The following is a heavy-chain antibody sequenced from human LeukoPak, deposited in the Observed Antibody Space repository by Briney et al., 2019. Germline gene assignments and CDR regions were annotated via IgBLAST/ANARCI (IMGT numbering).Heavy chain of an antibody. CDR3: ARLSAMVRGPEDIFYFEY. V-gene: IGHV3-7*01. D-gene: IGHD3-10*01. J-gene: IGHJ4*02. CDR2: IRPDGSEK. CDR1: GFTFSRYE. Sequence: GSLRLSCAASGFTFSRYEMNWVRQAPGKGLEWVANIRPDGSEKYYVDSVKGRFTISRDIAKQSVFLQMTSLRVEDTAVYYCARLSAMVRGPEDIFYFEYWGLGTLVTVSS.